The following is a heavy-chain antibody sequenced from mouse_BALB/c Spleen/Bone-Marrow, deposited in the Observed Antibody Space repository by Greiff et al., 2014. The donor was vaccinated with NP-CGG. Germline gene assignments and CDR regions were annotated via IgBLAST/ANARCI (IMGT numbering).Heavy chain of an antibody. Sequence: VQLQQSGAELVEPGASVKLSCTASGFNIKDTYMHWVKQRPEQGLEWIGRIDPANGNTKYDPKFQGKATITADTSSNTAYLQLSSLTSEDTAVYYCARYLHGYTATFDYWGQGTTLTVSS. V-gene: IGHV14-3*02. J-gene: IGHJ2*01. CDR1: GFNIKDTY. CDR2: IDPANGNT. CDR3: ARYLHGYTATFDY. D-gene: IGHD1-2*01.